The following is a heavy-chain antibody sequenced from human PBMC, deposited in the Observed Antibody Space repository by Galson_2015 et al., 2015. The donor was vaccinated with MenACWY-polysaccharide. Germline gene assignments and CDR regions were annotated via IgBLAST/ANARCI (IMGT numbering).Heavy chain of an antibody. CDR3: AKDKGGGSYWGNTKIDY. Sequence: SLRLSCAASGFTFSSYAMNWGRQAPGQGLERVSAISDSGGSTYYADSVKGRFTISKDNSKNTLFLQMNSLRAEDTAVYYCAKDKGGGSYWGNTKIDYWGQGTLVTVSS. CDR2: ISDSGGST. J-gene: IGHJ4*02. V-gene: IGHV3-23*01. CDR1: GFTFSSYA. D-gene: IGHD1-26*01.